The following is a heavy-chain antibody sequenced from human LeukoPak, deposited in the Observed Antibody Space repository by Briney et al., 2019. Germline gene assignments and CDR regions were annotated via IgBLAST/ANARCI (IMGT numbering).Heavy chain of an antibody. V-gene: IGHV1-2*02. CDR1: GYTFTGYY. CDR2: INPNGGGT. J-gene: IGHJ4*02. Sequence: ASVKVSCTASGYTFTGYYMHWVRQAPGQGLEWMGWINPNGGGTNYAQKFQGRVTMTRDTSISTAYMELSRLRSDDTAVYYCASSDSSGWDYWGQGTLVTVSS. D-gene: IGHD6-19*01. CDR3: ASSDSSGWDY.